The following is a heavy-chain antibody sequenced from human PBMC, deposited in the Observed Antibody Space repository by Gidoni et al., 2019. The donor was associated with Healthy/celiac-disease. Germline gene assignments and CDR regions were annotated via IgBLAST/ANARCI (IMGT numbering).Heavy chain of an antibody. CDR3: ARTQSTYGGLGSY. V-gene: IGHV3-21*01. D-gene: IGHD3-16*01. CDR2: ISSSSSYI. Sequence: EVQLVESGGGLVKPGWSLRLSCAASGFTFSSYSMNWVRQAPGKGLEWVSSISSSSSYIYYADSVKGRFTISRDNAKNSLYLQMNSLRAEDTAVYYCARTQSTYGGLGSYWGQGTLVTVSS. CDR1: GFTFSSYS. J-gene: IGHJ4*02.